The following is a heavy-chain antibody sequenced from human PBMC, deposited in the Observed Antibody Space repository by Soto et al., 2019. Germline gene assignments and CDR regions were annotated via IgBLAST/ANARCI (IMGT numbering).Heavy chain of an antibody. D-gene: IGHD1-20*01. Sequence: QVQLVQSGAEVKKPGASVKVSCKASGYTFTSYAMHWVRQAPGHRPEWMGWINAGNGNTKYSQKVQGRVTISRDTSASIAYMDLSSLRSEVTAVYYCASNLFSNWNDVDGFDIWGQGTMVTVSS. V-gene: IGHV1-3*01. CDR3: ASNLFSNWNDVDGFDI. J-gene: IGHJ3*02. CDR1: GYTFTSYA. CDR2: INAGNGNT.